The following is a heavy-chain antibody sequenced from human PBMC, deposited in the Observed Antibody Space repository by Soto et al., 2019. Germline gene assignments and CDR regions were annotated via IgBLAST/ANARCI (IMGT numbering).Heavy chain of an antibody. J-gene: IGHJ4*02. V-gene: IGHV3-7*05. CDR1: GFTFSNYW. Sequence: EVQLVESGGGLVQPGGSLRLSCAASGFTFSNYWMSWVRQAPGKGLEWVANMKQDGSEKEYVGSVKGRFTISRDTAKNSLYLQMNSLTTEDTAVYYCARLITPRVLDSWGQGTLVTVSS. CDR2: MKQDGSEK. CDR3: ARLITPRVLDS. D-gene: IGHD1-20*01.